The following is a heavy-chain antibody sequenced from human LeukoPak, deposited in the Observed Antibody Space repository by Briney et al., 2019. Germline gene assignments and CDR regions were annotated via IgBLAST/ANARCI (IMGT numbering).Heavy chain of an antibody. CDR2: IYNRGST. CDR1: GGSMSDYH. Sequence: SETLSLTCTVSGGSMSDYHWSWIRQPPGKGLEYIGYIYNRGSTHYNPSLKSRVTISADTSKKQFSLKLTSVTAADTAVYYCARGTNYDFWSGNYYYYGMDVWGQGTTVTVSS. D-gene: IGHD3-3*01. V-gene: IGHV4-59*01. J-gene: IGHJ6*02. CDR3: ARGTNYDFWSGNYYYYGMDV.